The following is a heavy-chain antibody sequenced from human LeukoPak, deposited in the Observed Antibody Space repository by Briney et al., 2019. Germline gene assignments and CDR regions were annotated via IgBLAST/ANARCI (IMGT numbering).Heavy chain of an antibody. D-gene: IGHD5-12*01. CDR1: GFTFSSYS. Sequence: GGSLRLSCAASGFTFSSYSMNWVRQAPGKGLEWVSYISGSGSTINYADSVKGRFTISRDNAKNSLYLQMSSLRAEDTAVYYCARGISDYDSGTAYWGQGTLVTVSS. CDR3: ARGISDYDSGTAY. J-gene: IGHJ4*02. V-gene: IGHV3-48*04. CDR2: ISGSGSTI.